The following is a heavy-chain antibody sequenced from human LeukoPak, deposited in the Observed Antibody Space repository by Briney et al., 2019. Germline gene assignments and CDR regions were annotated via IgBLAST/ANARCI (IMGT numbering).Heavy chain of an antibody. CDR2: IYYSGST. CDR1: GGSISSYY. V-gene: IGHV4-59*08. CDR3: ARRIAVAGPFDY. Sequence: PSETLSLTCTVSGGSISSYYWSWIRQPPGKGLEWIGYIYYSGSTNYNPSLKSRVIIPVDTSKNQFSLKLSSVTAADTAVYYCARRIAVAGPFDYWGQGTLVTVSS. D-gene: IGHD6-19*01. J-gene: IGHJ4*02.